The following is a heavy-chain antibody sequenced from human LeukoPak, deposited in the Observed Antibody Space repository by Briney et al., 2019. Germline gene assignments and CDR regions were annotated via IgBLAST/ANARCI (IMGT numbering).Heavy chain of an antibody. CDR2: INPNSGGT. J-gene: IGHJ3*02. CDR3: ATTTNAMIVVDLGDGNAFDM. Sequence: ASVKVSCKTSGHTFSGYYVHWVRQAPGQGLEWMGRINPNSGGTNSAPKFQGRVTMTRDRSLTTAYMELSSLRSDDTAVYYCATTTNAMIVVDLGDGNAFDMWGQGTVVTVSA. CDR1: GHTFSGYY. D-gene: IGHD3-22*01. V-gene: IGHV1-2*06.